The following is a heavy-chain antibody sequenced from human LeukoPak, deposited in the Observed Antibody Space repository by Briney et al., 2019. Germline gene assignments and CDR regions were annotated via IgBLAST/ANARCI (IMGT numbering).Heavy chain of an antibody. CDR1: GFTFSSYA. D-gene: IGHD1-26*01. J-gene: IGHJ4*02. Sequence: PGGSLRLSCAPSGFTFSSYAMSWVRQAPGKGLEWVSIITGGGGTTYYADSVKGRFTISRDNSKNMLYLQMSSLRAEDTAVYCCVKLVADTTNNHFDCWGQGALVTVSS. CDR2: ITGGGGTT. V-gene: IGHV3-23*01. CDR3: VKLVADTTNNHFDC.